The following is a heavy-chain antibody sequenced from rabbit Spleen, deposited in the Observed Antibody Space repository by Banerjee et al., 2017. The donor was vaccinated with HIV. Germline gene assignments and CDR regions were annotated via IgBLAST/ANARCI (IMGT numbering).Heavy chain of an antibody. J-gene: IGHJ6*01. CDR1: GFSFNNKYV. CDR3: ARDTSSSFSSYGMDL. CDR2: IDSATGNT. V-gene: IGHV1S40*01. Sequence: QSLEESGGDLVKPEGSLTLTCTASGFSFNNKYVMCWVRQAPGSGLEWIACIDSATGNTVYATWAKGPFTISKTSSTTVTLQMTSLTAADTATYFCARDTSSSFSSYGMDLWGQGTLVTVS. D-gene: IGHD1-1*01.